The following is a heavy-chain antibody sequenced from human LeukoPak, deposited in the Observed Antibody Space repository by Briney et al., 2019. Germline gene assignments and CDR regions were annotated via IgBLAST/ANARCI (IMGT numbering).Heavy chain of an antibody. CDR2: IYYSGST. Sequence: SETLSLTCAVSGYSISSGYYWSWIRQPPGKGLEWIGYIYYSGSTNYNPSLKSRVTISVDTSKNQFSLKLSSVTAADTAVYYCARDGGVGNFYYWGQGTLVTVSS. V-gene: IGHV4-61*01. D-gene: IGHD3-16*01. J-gene: IGHJ4*02. CDR1: GYSISSGYY. CDR3: ARDGGVGNFYY.